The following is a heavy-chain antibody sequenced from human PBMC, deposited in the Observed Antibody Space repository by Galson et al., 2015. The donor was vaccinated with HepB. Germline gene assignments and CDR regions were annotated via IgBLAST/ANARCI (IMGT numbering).Heavy chain of an antibody. CDR3: ARTQKKTTVTNNKYWYFDL. CDR2: ISAYNGNT. CDR1: GYTFTSYG. Sequence: SVKVSCKASGYTFTSYGIRWVRQAPGQGLEWMGWISAYNGNTNYAQKLQGRVTMTTDTSTSTAYMELRSLRSDDTAVYYCARTQKKTTVTNNKYWYFDLWGRGTLVTVSS. V-gene: IGHV1-18*01. J-gene: IGHJ2*01. D-gene: IGHD4-17*01.